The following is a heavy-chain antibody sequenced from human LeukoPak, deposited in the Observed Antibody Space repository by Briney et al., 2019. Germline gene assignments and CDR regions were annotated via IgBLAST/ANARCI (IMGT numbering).Heavy chain of an antibody. D-gene: IGHD3-22*01. CDR3: ARDTEYYYDSSGYYRALDY. J-gene: IGHJ4*02. CDR2: IYTSGST. Sequence: SETLSLTCTVSGGSISSGKYYWSWIRQPAGKRLQWIGRIYTSGSTNYNPSLKSRVTISVDTSKNQFSLKLSSVTAADTAVYYCARDTEYYYDSSGYYRALDYWGQGTLVTVSS. V-gene: IGHV4-61*02. CDR1: GGSISSGKYY.